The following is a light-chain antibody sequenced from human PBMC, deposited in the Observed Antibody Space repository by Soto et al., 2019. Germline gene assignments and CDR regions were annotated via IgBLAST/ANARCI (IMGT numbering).Light chain of an antibody. CDR1: QSVSSNY. CDR3: QQYGATLWT. V-gene: IGKV3-20*01. CDR2: GAS. J-gene: IGKJ1*01. Sequence: ESLLTHSPGALSSSPGETITLSRRASQSVSSNYLAWYQQKPGQAPRLLVYGASSRATGIPDRFSGSGSGTDFTLTIIRLEPEAFAVYYCQQYGATLWTFGQGTKVDIK.